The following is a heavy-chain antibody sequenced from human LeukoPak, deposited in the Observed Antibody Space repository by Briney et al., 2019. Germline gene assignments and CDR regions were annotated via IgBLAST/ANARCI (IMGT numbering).Heavy chain of an antibody. V-gene: IGHV4-39*01. Sequence: SETLSLTCSVSGDSIGSGTYYWAWIRPAPGKGLEWIGSRYYSGDTYYHPSLRRRATISVDPSKNQISLKLTSVTAADTARYYCARAHVAVHRVDWFDPWGQGNLVTVSS. J-gene: IGHJ5*02. CDR1: GDSIGSGTYY. CDR2: RYYSGDT. CDR3: ARAHVAVHRVDWFDP. D-gene: IGHD2-15*01.